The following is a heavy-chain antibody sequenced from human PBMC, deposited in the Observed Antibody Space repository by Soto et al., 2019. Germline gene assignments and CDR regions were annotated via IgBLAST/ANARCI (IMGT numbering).Heavy chain of an antibody. J-gene: IGHJ4*02. CDR1: GYTFTSYD. CDR2: MNPNSGNT. V-gene: IGHV1-8*01. D-gene: IGHD3-16*01. Sequence: QVQLVQSGAEVKKPGASVKVSCKASGYTFTSYDINWVRQATGQGLEWMGWMNPNSGNTGYAQKFQGRVTMTRNTSXXTXYXXLSSLRSEDTAVYYCARGGYDYVLLGLTLPYYFDYWGQGTLVTVSS. CDR3: ARGGYDYVLLGLTLPYYFDY.